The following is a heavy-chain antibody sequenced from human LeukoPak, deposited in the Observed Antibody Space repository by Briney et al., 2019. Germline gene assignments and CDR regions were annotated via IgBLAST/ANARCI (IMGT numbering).Heavy chain of an antibody. Sequence: PGESRKISCKGSGYSFTNYWFGWVRQMPGKGLEWMGIIYPGDSDTRYSPSFQGQVTISVDKSISTAHLQWSSLQASDTAMYYCARHIGLVAPGGFDIWGQGTIVTVSS. CDR2: IYPGDSDT. CDR1: GYSFTNYW. J-gene: IGHJ3*02. V-gene: IGHV5-51*01. D-gene: IGHD2-8*02. CDR3: ARHIGLVAPGGFDI.